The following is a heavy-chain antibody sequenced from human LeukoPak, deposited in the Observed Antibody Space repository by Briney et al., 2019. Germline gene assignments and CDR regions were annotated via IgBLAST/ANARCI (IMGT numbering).Heavy chain of an antibody. Sequence: GGSLRLSCTAAGFTFGDYAMSWFRQAPGKGLEWVGFIRSKAYGGTTEYAASVKGRFTISRDDSKSIAYLQMNSLKTEDTAVYYCTSDGPDSSSSSYYYYYMDVWGKGTTVTVSS. CDR1: GFTFGDYA. CDR3: TSDGPDSSSSSYYYYYMDV. D-gene: IGHD6-6*01. J-gene: IGHJ6*03. V-gene: IGHV3-49*03. CDR2: IRSKAYGGTT.